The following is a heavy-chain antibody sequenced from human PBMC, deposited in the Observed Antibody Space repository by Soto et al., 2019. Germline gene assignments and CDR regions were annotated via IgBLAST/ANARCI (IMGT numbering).Heavy chain of an antibody. CDR1: GFTFSNAW. CDR2: IKSKTDGGTT. V-gene: IGHV3-15*07. CDR3: TTVGSEYYYYGMDV. D-gene: IGHD3-10*01. J-gene: IGHJ6*02. Sequence: GGSLRLSCAVSGFTFSNAWMNWVRQAPGKGLEWVGRIKSKTDGGTTDYAAPVKGKFTISRDDSKNTLYLQMNSLKTEDTAVYYCTTVGSEYYYYGMDVWGQGTTVTVSS.